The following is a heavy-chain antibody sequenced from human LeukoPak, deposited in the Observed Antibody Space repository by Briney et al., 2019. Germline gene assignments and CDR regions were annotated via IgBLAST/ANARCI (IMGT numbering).Heavy chain of an antibody. V-gene: IGHV1-2*02. CDR2: INPNSGTT. CDR1: GYTFTGYC. D-gene: IGHD6-13*01. Sequence: GASVKVSCKASGYTFTGYCIHWVRQAPGQGLEWMGWINPNSGTTNYPQKFQGRVTMTRDTSINTAYMELFSLRPDDTAVYYCARESAIVAAGRPDQSFDYWSQGTLVTVSS. J-gene: IGHJ4*02. CDR3: ARESAIVAAGRPDQSFDY.